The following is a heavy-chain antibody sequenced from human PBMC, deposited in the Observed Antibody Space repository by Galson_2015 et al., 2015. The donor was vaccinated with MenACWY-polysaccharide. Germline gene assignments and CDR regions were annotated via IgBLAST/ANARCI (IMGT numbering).Heavy chain of an antibody. V-gene: IGHV3-23*01. Sequence: LRLSCAASGFNFSILVMTWVRQGPGKGLEWVSAISPGSQTTYYSDSVKGRFSISRDNSKDTLYLQMDSLRAEDTAVYYCAREGSRIVFHAFDIWGQGTMVTVSS. CDR2: ISPGSQTT. CDR3: AREGSRIVFHAFDI. CDR1: GFNFSILV. D-gene: IGHD2-2*01. J-gene: IGHJ3*02.